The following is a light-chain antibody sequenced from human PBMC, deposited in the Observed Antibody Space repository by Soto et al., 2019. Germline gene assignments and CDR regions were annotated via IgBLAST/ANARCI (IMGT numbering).Light chain of an antibody. CDR2: GNS. J-gene: IGLJ2*01. CDR1: SSNIGAGYD. Sequence: QPVLTQPPSVSGAPGQRVTISCTGSSSNIGAGYDVHWYQQLPGTAPKLLIYGNSNRPSGVPVRFSGSKSGTSASLAITGLQAEDEADYYCQSYDSSLSGRVVFGGGTKLTVL. CDR3: QSYDSSLSGRVV. V-gene: IGLV1-40*01.